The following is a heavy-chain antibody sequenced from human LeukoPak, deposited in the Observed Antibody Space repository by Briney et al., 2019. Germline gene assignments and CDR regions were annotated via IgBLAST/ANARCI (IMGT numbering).Heavy chain of an antibody. J-gene: IGHJ6*03. CDR3: VRADIAARLRPGPGGVYYYMDV. CDR2: IYYDGSTA. CDR1: GFIFNTYW. D-gene: IGHD6-6*01. V-gene: IGHV3-74*01. Sequence: PGGSLRLSCEASGFIFNTYWMHWVRQAPGKGLMWVARIYYDGSTADYADCVKGRFTISRDNAKNTLSLHMSSLRAEDTAVYYCVRADIAARLRPGPGGVYYYMDVWGKGTTVTVSS.